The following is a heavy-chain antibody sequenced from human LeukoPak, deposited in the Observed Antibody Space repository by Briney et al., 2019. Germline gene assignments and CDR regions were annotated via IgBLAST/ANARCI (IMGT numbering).Heavy chain of an antibody. D-gene: IGHD4-23*01. Sequence: ASVKVSCKASGGTFSSYAISWVRQAPGQGLEWMGRIIPIFGTANYAQKFQGRVTITTDESTSTAYMELSSLRSEDTAVYYCASAMVVTRNTYYFDYWGQGTLVPVSS. CDR2: IIPIFGTA. J-gene: IGHJ4*02. CDR3: ASAMVVTRNTYYFDY. CDR1: GGTFSSYA. V-gene: IGHV1-69*05.